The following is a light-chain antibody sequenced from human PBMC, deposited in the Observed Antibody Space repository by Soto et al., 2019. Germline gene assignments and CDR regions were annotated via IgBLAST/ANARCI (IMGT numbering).Light chain of an antibody. V-gene: IGKV1-5*01. CDR1: QSVSGW. Sequence: DIQMTQSPSTLSASVGDRVIITCRASQSVSGWLAWYQQKPGKAPKLLIYDAPSLESGVPSRFSGSGSGTEFTLTISSLQPDDFATYYCQQYNNYSAKTFGQGTKVDIK. CDR3: QQYNNYSAKT. J-gene: IGKJ1*01. CDR2: DAP.